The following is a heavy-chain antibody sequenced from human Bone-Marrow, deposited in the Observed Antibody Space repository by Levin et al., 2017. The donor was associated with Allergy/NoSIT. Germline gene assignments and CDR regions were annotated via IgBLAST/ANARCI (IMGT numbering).Heavy chain of an antibody. J-gene: IGHJ4*02. V-gene: IGHV3-23*01. Sequence: PGGSLRLSCADSVTNFGMHWVRQAPGKGLEWVASISSSGLNTNYADSVKGLFTVSRDNSKSTLFLQLNSLRAEDTAVYYCAKDENTTTSSFDSWGQGTLVTASS. CDR2: ISSSGLNT. CDR1: VTNFG. CDR3: AKDENTTTSSFDS. D-gene: IGHD4-17*01.